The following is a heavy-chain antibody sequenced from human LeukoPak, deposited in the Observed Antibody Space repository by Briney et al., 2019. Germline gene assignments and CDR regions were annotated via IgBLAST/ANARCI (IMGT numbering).Heavy chain of an antibody. V-gene: IGHV3-11*04. D-gene: IGHD3-22*01. CDR2: ISSSGSTI. Sequence: PGGSLRLSCAASGFTFSDYYMSWIRQAPGKGLEWVSYISSSGSTIYYADSVKGRFTISRDNSKNTLYLQMNSLRAEDTAVYYCARESTGYDSSGYYYVCQWGQGTLVTVSS. CDR3: ARESTGYDSSGYYYVCQ. CDR1: GFTFSDYY. J-gene: IGHJ4*02.